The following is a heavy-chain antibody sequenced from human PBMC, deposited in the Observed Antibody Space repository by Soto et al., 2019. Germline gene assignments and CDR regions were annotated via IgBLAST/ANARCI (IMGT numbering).Heavy chain of an antibody. Sequence: QVQLVESGGGVVQPWRSLRLSCAASGFTFSSYGMHWVRQAPGKGLEWVAVIWYDGSNKYYADSVKGRFTISRDNSKNTLYLQMNSLRAEDTAVYYCARDKKGDFWSGSPLDYWGQGTLVTVSS. CDR3: ARDKKGDFWSGSPLDY. J-gene: IGHJ4*02. V-gene: IGHV3-33*01. CDR2: IWYDGSNK. CDR1: GFTFSSYG. D-gene: IGHD3-3*01.